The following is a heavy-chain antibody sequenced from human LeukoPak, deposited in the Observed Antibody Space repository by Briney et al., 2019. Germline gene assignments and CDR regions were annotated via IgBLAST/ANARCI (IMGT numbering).Heavy chain of an antibody. CDR2: ISAYNGNT. Sequence: ASVKVSCKASGYTFTSYGISWVRQAPGQGLEWMGWISAYNGNTNYAQKLQGRVTMTTDTSTSTAYMELRSLRSDDTAVYYCARHSVDTAMAGPNAVLDVWGQGTKVTVS. CDR1: GYTFTSYG. D-gene: IGHD5-18*01. J-gene: IGHJ3*01. V-gene: IGHV1-18*01. CDR3: ARHSVDTAMAGPNAVLDV.